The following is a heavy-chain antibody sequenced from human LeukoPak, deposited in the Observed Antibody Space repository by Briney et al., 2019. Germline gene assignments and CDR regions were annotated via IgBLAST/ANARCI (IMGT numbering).Heavy chain of an antibody. CDR2: IFGSGGSP. J-gene: IGHJ4*02. Sequence: PGGSLRLSCEASGFTLGSFAMYWVRQAPGKGLEWIAHIFGSGGSPHCAVSVKGGFTISRENFQSTGYREINTPIAEGTAVYYGGKTTAGYSSGQKPAWPVDYWGQGTLVTVSS. D-gene: IGHD5-18*01. CDR1: GFTLGSFA. V-gene: IGHV3-23*01. CDR3: GKTTAGYSSGQKPAWPVDY.